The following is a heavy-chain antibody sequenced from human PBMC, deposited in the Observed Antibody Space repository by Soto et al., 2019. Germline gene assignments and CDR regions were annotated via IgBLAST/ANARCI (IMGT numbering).Heavy chain of an antibody. CDR1: VFRFEQSV. Sequence: VQVVASGGGLVQPGRSLRLSCAVYVFRFEQSVIQWVRQAPGKGLECVSTVSPTGDTVAYADSVEGRFTVSRDNAKNSLYLQMNSLKGDDTAFYYCLKDAPNGSIDDWGQGTLVTVSS. J-gene: IGHJ4*02. CDR3: LKDAPNGSIDD. CDR2: VSPTGDTV. V-gene: IGHV3-9*01. D-gene: IGHD3-10*01.